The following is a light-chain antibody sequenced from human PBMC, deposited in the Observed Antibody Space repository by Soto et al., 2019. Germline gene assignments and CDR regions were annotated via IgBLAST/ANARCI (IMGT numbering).Light chain of an antibody. CDR2: GAS. J-gene: IGKJ1*01. CDR3: QQYDNSVWT. Sequence: IVLTQSPGTLSSSPGERATLSCRASQSVSTSNLAWCQQRPGQAPRLLIYGASRRATGIPDRFSGSGSGTDFTLTISRLEPEDLAVYYCQQYDNSVWTFGQGTKVDIK. CDR1: QSVSTSN. V-gene: IGKV3-20*01.